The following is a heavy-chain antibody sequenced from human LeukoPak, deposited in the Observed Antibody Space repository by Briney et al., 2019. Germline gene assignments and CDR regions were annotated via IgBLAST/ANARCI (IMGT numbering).Heavy chain of an antibody. Sequence: PGGSLRLSCAASGFTFSDYSMNWVRQAPGKGLEWVSSISSNSAYLYYVDSLRGRFTVSRDNAKSSLSLQMNSLRVEDMAVYYCARAHCSGRGCYQRYDGFDIWGQGTVVTVSS. CDR1: GFTFSDYS. D-gene: IGHD2-15*01. J-gene: IGHJ3*02. V-gene: IGHV3-21*01. CDR2: ISSNSAYL. CDR3: ARAHCSGRGCYQRYDGFDI.